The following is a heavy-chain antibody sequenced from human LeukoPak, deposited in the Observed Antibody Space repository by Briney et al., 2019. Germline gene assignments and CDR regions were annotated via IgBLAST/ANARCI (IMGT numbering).Heavy chain of an antibody. CDR1: GFTFSSYA. CDR2: ISGSGGST. V-gene: IGHV3-23*01. Sequence: GGSLRLSCAASGFTFSSYAMSWVRQAPGMGLEWVSAISGSGGSTYYADSVKGRFTISRDNSKNTLYLQMNSLRAEDTAVYYCAKGPGVGYCSSTSCYLGAFDIWGQGTMVTVSS. J-gene: IGHJ3*02. D-gene: IGHD2-2*03. CDR3: AKGPGVGYCSSTSCYLGAFDI.